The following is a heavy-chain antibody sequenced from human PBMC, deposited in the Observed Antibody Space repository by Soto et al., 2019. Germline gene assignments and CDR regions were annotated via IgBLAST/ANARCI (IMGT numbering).Heavy chain of an antibody. Sequence: PGGSLRLSCAASGFTFSSYAMHWVRQAPGKGLEWVAVISYDGSNKYYADSVKGRFTISRDNSKNTLYLQMSSLRAEDTAVYYCARSPTVSYYYYGMDVWGQGTTVTVSS. CDR1: GFTFSSYA. CDR3: ARSPTVSYYYYGMDV. J-gene: IGHJ6*02. V-gene: IGHV3-30-3*01. D-gene: IGHD4-17*01. CDR2: ISYDGSNK.